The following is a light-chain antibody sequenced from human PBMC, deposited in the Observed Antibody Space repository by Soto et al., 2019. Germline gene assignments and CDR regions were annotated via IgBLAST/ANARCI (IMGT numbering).Light chain of an antibody. Sequence: DIQMTHSPSSLSASVGDRVTITCRGSQVISKFLNWYQLKPGKAPKLLIFDASELETGVTSRFSGHRSGTDFSFIISSLQPEDIATYYCQQYDNYPLNFGGGTKVDIK. V-gene: IGKV1-33*01. CDR1: QVISKF. CDR3: QQYDNYPLN. J-gene: IGKJ4*01. CDR2: DAS.